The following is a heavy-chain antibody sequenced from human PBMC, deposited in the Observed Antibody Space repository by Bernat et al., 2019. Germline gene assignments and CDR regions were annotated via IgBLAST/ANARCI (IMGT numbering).Heavy chain of an antibody. CDR2: INSDGSST. Sequence: EVQLVESGGGLVQPGGSLRLSCAASGFTFSSYWMHWVRQAPGKGLVWVSRINSDGSSTSYADSVKGRFTISRDNAKNTLYLQMNSLRAEDTAVYYCARGADLPDAFDIWGQGTMVTVSS. V-gene: IGHV3-74*01. CDR1: GFTFSSYW. CDR3: ARGADLPDAFDI. J-gene: IGHJ3*02.